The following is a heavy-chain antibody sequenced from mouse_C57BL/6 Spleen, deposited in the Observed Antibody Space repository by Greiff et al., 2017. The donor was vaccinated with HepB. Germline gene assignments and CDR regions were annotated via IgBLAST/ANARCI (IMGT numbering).Heavy chain of an antibody. CDR2: IDPENGDT. CDR3: TTGAYGYDGGRYFDV. J-gene: IGHJ1*03. V-gene: IGHV14-4*01. D-gene: IGHD2-2*01. CDR1: GFNIKDDY. Sequence: VQLQQSGAELVRPGASVKLSCTASGFNIKDDYMHWVKQRPEQGLEWIGWIDPENGDTEYASKFQGKATITADTSSNTAYLQLSSLTSEDTAVYYCTTGAYGYDGGRYFDVWGTGTTVTVSS.